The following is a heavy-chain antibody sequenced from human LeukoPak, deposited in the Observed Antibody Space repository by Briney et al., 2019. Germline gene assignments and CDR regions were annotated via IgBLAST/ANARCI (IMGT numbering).Heavy chain of an antibody. CDR3: ARSLYYYGSGSYYNLLRNYYYYGMDV. J-gene: IGHJ6*02. Sequence: ASVKVSCKASGYTFTSYDINWVRQATGQGLEWMGWMNPNSGNTGYAQKFQGRVTMTRNTSISTAYMELSSLRSDDTAVYYCARSLYYYGSGSYYNLLRNYYYYGMDVWGQGTTVTVSS. CDR2: MNPNSGNT. V-gene: IGHV1-8*01. D-gene: IGHD3-10*01. CDR1: GYTFTSYD.